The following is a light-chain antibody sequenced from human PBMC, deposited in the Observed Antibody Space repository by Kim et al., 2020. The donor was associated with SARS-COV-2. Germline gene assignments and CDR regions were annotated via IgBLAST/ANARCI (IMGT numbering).Light chain of an antibody. CDR3: LQHNVYPLT. CDR1: QAIGNY. CDR2: AAS. V-gene: IGKV1-17*03. J-gene: IGKJ4*01. Sequence: SASVGDSVTLTCRASQAIGNYLVWFQQKPGKGPKRLIYAASTLESGVPSRFSGSGSGTEFTLTISSLQPEDSATYFCLQHNVYPLTFGGGTKVEI.